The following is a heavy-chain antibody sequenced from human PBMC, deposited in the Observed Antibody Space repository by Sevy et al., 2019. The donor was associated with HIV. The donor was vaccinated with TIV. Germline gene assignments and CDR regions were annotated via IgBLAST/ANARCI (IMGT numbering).Heavy chain of an antibody. CDR2: INTDGSST. J-gene: IGHJ5*02. V-gene: IGHV3-74*01. CDR3: ARDVGYCSGGNCYANGGFDP. Sequence: GGSLRLSCTASGFTFSSHWMHWVRQAPGKGLVWVSRINTDGSSTDYADSVKARFTISRDNAKNTLYLKMNSLTVEDTALYYCARDVGYCSGGNCYANGGFDPWGQGTLVTVSS. D-gene: IGHD2-15*01. CDR1: GFTFSSHW.